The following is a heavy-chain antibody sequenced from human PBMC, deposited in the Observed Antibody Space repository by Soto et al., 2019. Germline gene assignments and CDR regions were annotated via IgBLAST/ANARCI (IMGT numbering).Heavy chain of an antibody. CDR1: GASMRSGNYY. V-gene: IGHV4-31*03. J-gene: IGHJ2*01. CDR3: ARESHDILTGPPWVWYFDL. Sequence: QVQLQESGPGLVKPSQTLSLTCTVSGASMRSGNYYWTWIRQQPGKGLEWIGEINDRGSINYNPSLKSRVSISVDTSKNHYSLNLRSVTAADTAVYYCARESHDILTGPPWVWYFDLWGRGTLVTV. CDR2: INDRGSI. D-gene: IGHD3-9*01.